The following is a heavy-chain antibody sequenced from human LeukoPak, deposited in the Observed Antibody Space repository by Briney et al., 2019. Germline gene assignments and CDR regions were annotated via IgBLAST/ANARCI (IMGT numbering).Heavy chain of an antibody. CDR3: ASEQRGYSLYFDY. D-gene: IGHD5-18*01. CDR1: GGTFSSYA. CDR2: IIPIFGTA. J-gene: IGHJ4*02. Sequence: ASVKVSCKASGGTFSSYAISWVRQAPGQGLEWMGGIIPIFGTANYAQKFQGRVTITADESTNTAYMELSSLRSEDTAVYYCASEQRGYSLYFDYWGQGTLVTVSS. V-gene: IGHV1-69*13.